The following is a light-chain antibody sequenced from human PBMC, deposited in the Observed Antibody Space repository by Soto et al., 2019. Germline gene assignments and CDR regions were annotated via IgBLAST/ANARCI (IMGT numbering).Light chain of an antibody. V-gene: IGLV2-14*01. CDR3: SSYTSSSTLAV. Sequence: SVLTQPASVSGSPGQSITISCTGTSGDVGGYNYVSWYQQHPGKAPKLMIYDVSNRPSGVSNRFSGSKSGNTASLTISGLQAEDEADYYCSSYTSSSTLAVFGTGTKVTVL. CDR2: DVS. J-gene: IGLJ1*01. CDR1: SGDVGGYNY.